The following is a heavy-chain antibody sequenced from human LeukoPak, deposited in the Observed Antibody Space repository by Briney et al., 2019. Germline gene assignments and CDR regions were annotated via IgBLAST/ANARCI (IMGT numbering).Heavy chain of an antibody. CDR2: ISSSGSTI. D-gene: IGHD4-23*01. CDR1: GFTVSSNY. V-gene: IGHV3-11*01. Sequence: PGGSLRLSCAASGFTVSSNYMSWIRQAPGKGLEWVSYISSSGSTIYYADSVKGRFTISKDNAKNSLYLQMNSLRAEDTAVYYCARELYGGPNWFDPWGQGTLVTVSS. CDR3: ARELYGGPNWFDP. J-gene: IGHJ5*02.